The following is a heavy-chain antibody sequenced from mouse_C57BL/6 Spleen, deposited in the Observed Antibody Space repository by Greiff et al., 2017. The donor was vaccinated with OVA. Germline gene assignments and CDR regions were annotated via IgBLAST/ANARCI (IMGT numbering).Heavy chain of an antibody. J-gene: IGHJ2*01. CDR1: GYTFTSYW. CDR2: IDPSDSET. Sequence: QVQLQQPGAELVKPGASVKLSCKASGYTFTSYWMHWVKQRPIQGLEWIGNIDPSDSETHYNQKFKDKATLTVDKSSSTAYMQLSSLTSEDSAVYYCARMSSGVDYWGQGTTLTVSS. D-gene: IGHD3-2*02. CDR3: ARMSSGVDY. V-gene: IGHV1-52*01.